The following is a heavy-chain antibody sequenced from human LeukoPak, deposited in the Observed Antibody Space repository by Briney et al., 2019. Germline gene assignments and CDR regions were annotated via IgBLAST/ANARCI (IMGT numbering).Heavy chain of an antibody. CDR1: GFTFSSYW. D-gene: IGHD1-26*01. CDR2: INSDGSSI. J-gene: IGHJ4*02. Sequence: PGGSLRLSCAASGFTFSSYWMHWVRQAPGKGLVWVSRINSDGSSINYADSVKGRFTISRDNAKNTLYLQMNGLRAEDTAVYYCAKPIGSTYPYYFDYWGQGTLVTVSS. V-gene: IGHV3-74*01. CDR3: AKPIGSTYPYYFDY.